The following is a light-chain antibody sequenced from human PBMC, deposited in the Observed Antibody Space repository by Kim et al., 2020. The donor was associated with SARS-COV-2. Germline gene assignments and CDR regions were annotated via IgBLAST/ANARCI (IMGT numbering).Light chain of an antibody. CDR3: QQYGTSPRT. CDR1: QSVVDNY. V-gene: IGKV3-20*01. CDR2: GAS. Sequence: SPGERATLSCRASQSVVDNYVAWYQHKPGQAPRLLIFGASTRATGIPDRFSGSGSGTDFTLIISRLEPEDFTLYFCQQYGTSPRTFGQGTKVEIK. J-gene: IGKJ1*01.